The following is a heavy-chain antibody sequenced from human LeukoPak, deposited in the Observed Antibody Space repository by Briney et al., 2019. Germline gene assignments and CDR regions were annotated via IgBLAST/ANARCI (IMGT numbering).Heavy chain of an antibody. CDR1: GFTFSSYG. Sequence: GRSLRLSCAASGFTFSSYGIHWVRQAPGKGLEWVAVISYDGSNKYYADSVKGRFTISRDNSKNTLYLQMNSLRAEDTAVYYCARGDDIVVVPAAMTLFGSLDYWGQGTLVTVSS. J-gene: IGHJ4*02. D-gene: IGHD2-2*01. CDR3: ARGDDIVVVPAAMTLFGSLDY. CDR2: ISYDGSNK. V-gene: IGHV3-30*03.